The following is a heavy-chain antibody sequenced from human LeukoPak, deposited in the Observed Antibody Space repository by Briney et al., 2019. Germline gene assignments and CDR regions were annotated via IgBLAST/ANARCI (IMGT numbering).Heavy chain of an antibody. V-gene: IGHV4-39*07. CDR3: ARLYDSL. CDR2: IYYSGST. D-gene: IGHD3-22*01. CDR1: GGSISSSSYY. Sequence: KPSETLSLTCTVSGGSISSSSYYWGWIRQPPGKGLELIGTIYYSGSTYYNPSLKSRVTISVDTSKNQFSLKLSSVTAADTAVYYCARLYDSLWGQGTMVTVSS. J-gene: IGHJ3*01.